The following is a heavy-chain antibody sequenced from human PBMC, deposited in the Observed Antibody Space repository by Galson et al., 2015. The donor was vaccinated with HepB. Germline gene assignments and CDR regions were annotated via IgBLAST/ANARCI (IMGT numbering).Heavy chain of an antibody. Sequence: QSGAEVKKPGASVKVSCKASGYTFTSYGISWVRQAPGQGLEWMGWISAYNGNTNYAQKLQGRVTMTTDTSTSTAYMELRSLRSDDTAVYYCARDHDILTGFPTERPPFDYWGQGTLVTVSS. CDR2: ISAYNGNT. CDR1: GYTFTSYG. CDR3: ARDHDILTGFPTERPPFDY. V-gene: IGHV1-18*04. J-gene: IGHJ4*02. D-gene: IGHD3-9*01.